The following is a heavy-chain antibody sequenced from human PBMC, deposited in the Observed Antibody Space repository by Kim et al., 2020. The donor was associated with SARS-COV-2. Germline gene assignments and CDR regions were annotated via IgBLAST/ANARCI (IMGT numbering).Heavy chain of an antibody. J-gene: IGHJ3*02. CDR1: GFTFNSHA. CDR3: ARRAPTEWGAFDI. V-gene: IGHV3-23*01. Sequence: GGSLRLSCAGSGFTFNSHAMGWVRQSPGKGLEWVSAISGSGDTNFYADSVKGRFIISRDNSKNTLSLQMNSLRDEDSALYFCARRAPTEWGAFDIWGQGTMVTVSS. CDR2: ISGSGDTN. D-gene: IGHD3-3*01.